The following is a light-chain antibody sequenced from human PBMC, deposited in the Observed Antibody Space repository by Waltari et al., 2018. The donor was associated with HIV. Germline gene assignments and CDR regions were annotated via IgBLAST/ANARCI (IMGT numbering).Light chain of an antibody. CDR3: SAWDDNVNAL. V-gene: IGLV1-44*01. CDR2: SNN. CDR1: RSNIATNN. Sequence: QSVLRQPPPASGTPGQRVTISCSGSRSNIATNNVHWYNHLPGTAHKLLIHSNNQRPSGVPDRFSGSRSGTSASLVISGLQSGDEADYYCSAWDDNVNALFGGGTKLTVL. J-gene: IGLJ2*01.